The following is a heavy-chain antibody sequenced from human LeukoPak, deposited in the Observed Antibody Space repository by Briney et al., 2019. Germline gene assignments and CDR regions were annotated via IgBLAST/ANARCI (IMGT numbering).Heavy chain of an antibody. CDR3: PRDVSAVADWVWYFDL. D-gene: IGHD6-19*01. CDR1: GLNFSDYY. CDR2: TSSIGGTI. Sequence: PGGSLRLSCASSGLNFSDYYMCWSRQAPGKGMEWVAYTSSIGGTIYYPESLKGRFTISRDSAKKALYLQMKSLIADDTSVYSFPRDVSAVADWVWYFDLWGRGTLVTVSS. V-gene: IGHV3-11*01. J-gene: IGHJ2*01.